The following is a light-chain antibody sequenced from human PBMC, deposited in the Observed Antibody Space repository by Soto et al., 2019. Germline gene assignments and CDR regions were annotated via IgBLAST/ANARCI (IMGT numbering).Light chain of an antibody. CDR1: DVGGKS. Sequence: YELTQPPSVSVAPGQTATISCGGDDVGGKSVQWYQQKPGQAPVLVLYDARDRPSGIPERFSGSNSGNTATLTISWVEAGDEADFYCQVWDTTTDQYIFGSGTKVTV. CDR3: QVWDTTTDQYI. V-gene: IGLV3-21*02. CDR2: DAR. J-gene: IGLJ1*01.